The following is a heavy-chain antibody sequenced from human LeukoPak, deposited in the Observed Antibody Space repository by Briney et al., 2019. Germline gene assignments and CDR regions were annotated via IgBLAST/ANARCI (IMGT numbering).Heavy chain of an antibody. CDR1: GGTFSSYA. J-gene: IGHJ5*02. CDR3: ARGGVAAGGNWFDP. V-gene: IGHV1-69*05. Sequence: ASVKVSCKASGGTFSSYAISWVRQAPGQGLEWMGGIIPIFGTANYAQKFQGRVTITTDESTSTAYMELSSLRSEDTAVYYCARGGVAAGGNWFDPWGQGTLVTVSS. CDR2: IIPIFGTA. D-gene: IGHD6-13*01.